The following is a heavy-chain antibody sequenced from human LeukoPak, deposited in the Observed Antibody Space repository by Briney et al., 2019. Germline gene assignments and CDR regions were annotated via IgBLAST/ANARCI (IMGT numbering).Heavy chain of an antibody. V-gene: IGHV4-34*01. Sequence: SETLSLTCAVYGGSSSGYYWSWIRQPPGKGLEWIGEINHSGSTNYNPSLKSRVTISVDTSKNQFSLKLSSVTAADTAVFYCARGFNYDFWAGGVWFDPWGQGTLVTVSS. CDR1: GGSSSGYY. J-gene: IGHJ5*02. CDR3: ARGFNYDFWAGGVWFDP. CDR2: INHSGST. D-gene: IGHD3-3*01.